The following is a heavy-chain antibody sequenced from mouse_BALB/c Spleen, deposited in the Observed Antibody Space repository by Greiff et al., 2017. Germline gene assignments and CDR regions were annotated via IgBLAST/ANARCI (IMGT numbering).Heavy chain of an antibody. V-gene: IGHV3-2*02. J-gene: IGHJ4*01. CDR2: ISYSGST. CDR1: GYSITSDYA. Sequence: EVKLMESGPGLVKPSQSLSLTCTVTGYSITSDYAWNWIRQFPGNNLEWMGYISYSGSTSYNPSLKSRISITRDTSKNQFFLQLNSVTTEDTATYYCARWGYYYYAMDYWGQGTSVTVSS. D-gene: IGHD2-14*01. CDR3: ARWGYYYYAMDY.